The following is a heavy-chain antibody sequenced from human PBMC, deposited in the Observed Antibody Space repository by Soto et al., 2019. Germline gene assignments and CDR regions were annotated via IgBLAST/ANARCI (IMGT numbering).Heavy chain of an antibody. CDR2: IKSKDDGGIT. CDR1: GFSFTKTW. J-gene: IGHJ5*02. D-gene: IGHD4-17*01. Sequence: EVQLVESGGGLVKPGGSSRLSCAGSGFTSGFSFTKTWMNCVRQAPGEGLEWVGHIKSKDDGGITEYAAPVKGRFTSSRDDSKSTLYLEMNSLKAEDTAVYYCATARGDYRPVDPWGQGTLVTVSS. CDR3: ATARGDYRPVDP. V-gene: IGHV3-15*05.